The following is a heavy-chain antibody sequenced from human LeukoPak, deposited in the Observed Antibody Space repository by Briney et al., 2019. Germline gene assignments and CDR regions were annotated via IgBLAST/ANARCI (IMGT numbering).Heavy chain of an antibody. Sequence: GGSLRLSCVVSGFTFSDYYMSWIRQAPGKGLEWVSYISSDNSTTYYADSVKGRFTVSRDNAKDSLYLQMNSLGAEDTAVYYCARGGPRGAFDIWGQGTMVTVSS. V-gene: IGHV3-11*04. CDR1: GFTFSDYY. D-gene: IGHD3/OR15-3a*01. CDR3: ARGGPRGAFDI. J-gene: IGHJ3*02. CDR2: ISSDNSTT.